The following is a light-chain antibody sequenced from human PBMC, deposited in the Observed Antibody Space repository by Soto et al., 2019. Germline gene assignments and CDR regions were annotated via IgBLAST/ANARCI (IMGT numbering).Light chain of an antibody. V-gene: IGKV1-39*01. Sequence: DIQMTQSPSSLSASVGDRVTITCRASQNINNNLNWYQQKPGKAPKLLIYATSSLQNEIPSRFSGSGSGTDFTLTISSLQPEDFETYYCQQSYTTPRTFGQGTKLEIK. CDR1: QNINNN. CDR3: QQSYTTPRT. J-gene: IGKJ1*01. CDR2: ATS.